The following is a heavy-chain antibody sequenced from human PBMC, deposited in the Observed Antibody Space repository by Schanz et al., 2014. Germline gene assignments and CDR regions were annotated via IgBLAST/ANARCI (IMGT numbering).Heavy chain of an antibody. J-gene: IGHJ6*02. CDR1: GGSISSGGYS. V-gene: IGHV4-30-4*07. Sequence: QVQLQESGPGLVKPSQTLSLTCAVSGGSISSGGYSWSWIRQPPGKGLEWIGYIFFRGSTYYNPSLKSRVTISIDTSKNQFSLRLPSVTAADTAVYYCAREDRYYHGLDVWGQGTTVTVS. CDR3: AREDRYYHGLDV. CDR2: IFFRGST.